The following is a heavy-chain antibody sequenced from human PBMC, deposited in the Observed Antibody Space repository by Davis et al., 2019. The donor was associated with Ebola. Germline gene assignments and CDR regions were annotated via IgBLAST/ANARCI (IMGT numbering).Heavy chain of an antibody. Sequence: AASVKVSCKASGGTFSSYAISWVRQAPGQGLEWMGGIIPIFGTANYAQKFQGRVTITADESTSTAYMELSSLRSEDTAVYYCARGGGSYSLDYWGQGTLVTVSS. V-gene: IGHV1-69*13. J-gene: IGHJ4*02. CDR3: ARGGGSYSLDY. CDR2: IIPIFGTA. CDR1: GGTFSSYA. D-gene: IGHD1-26*01.